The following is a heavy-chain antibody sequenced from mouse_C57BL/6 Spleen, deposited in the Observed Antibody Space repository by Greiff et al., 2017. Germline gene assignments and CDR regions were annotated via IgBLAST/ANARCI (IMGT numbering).Heavy chain of an antibody. CDR3: ARKIQDGYFDY. CDR2: IWSGGST. Sequence: QVQLQQSGPGLVQPSQSLSITCTVSGFSLTSYGVHWVRQSPGKGLEWLGVIWSGGSTDYNAAFISRLSISKDNSKSQVFFKMNSLQADDTAIYYCARKIQDGYFDYWGHGTTLTVSS. CDR1: GFSLTSYG. J-gene: IGHJ2*01. V-gene: IGHV2-2*01.